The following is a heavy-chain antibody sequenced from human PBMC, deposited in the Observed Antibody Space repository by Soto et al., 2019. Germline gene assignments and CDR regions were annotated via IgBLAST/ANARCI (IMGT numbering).Heavy chain of an antibody. CDR3: TTIPTYYYDTYHCDY. CDR1: GFTFSNAW. Sequence: EVQLVESGGGLVKPGGSLRLSCAASGFTFSNAWMNWVRQAPGKGLEWCGRIKSKNDGGTTDYAAPVKGRFTISRDDSKYTLDRQRNSLKTADTAVYYCTTIPTYYYDTYHCDYCGQRTLVTVSS. V-gene: IGHV3-15*07. J-gene: IGHJ4*02. D-gene: IGHD3-22*01. CDR2: IKSKNDGGTT.